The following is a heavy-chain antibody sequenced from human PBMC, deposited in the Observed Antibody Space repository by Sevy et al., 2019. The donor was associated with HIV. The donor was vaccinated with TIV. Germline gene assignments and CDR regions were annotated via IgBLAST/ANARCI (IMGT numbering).Heavy chain of an antibody. J-gene: IGHJ6*03. CDR2: IYYSGST. Sequence: SETLSLTCAVYGYSISSGYYWGWIRQPPGKGLEWIEIIYYSGSTYYNPSLKSRVTISVDTSKNQFSLKLSSVTAADTAVYYCARDLGSGWPDYYYYYMDVWGKGTTVTVSS. CDR1: GYSISSGYY. D-gene: IGHD6-19*01. CDR3: ARDLGSGWPDYYYYYMDV. V-gene: IGHV4-38-2*02.